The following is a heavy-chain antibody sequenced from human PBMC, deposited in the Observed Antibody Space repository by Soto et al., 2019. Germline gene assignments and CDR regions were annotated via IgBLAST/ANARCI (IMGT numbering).Heavy chain of an antibody. CDR3: ARDSGGSGSQVYYYYYMDV. CDR2: IGTAGDT. Sequence: GGSLRLSCAASGFTFSSYDMHWVRQATGKGLEWVSVIGTAGDTYYPGSVKGRFTISRENSKNSLYLQMNSLRAGDTAVYYCARDSGGSGSQVYYYYYMDVWGKGTTVTVSS. D-gene: IGHD3-10*01. CDR1: GFTFSSYD. V-gene: IGHV3-13*01. J-gene: IGHJ6*03.